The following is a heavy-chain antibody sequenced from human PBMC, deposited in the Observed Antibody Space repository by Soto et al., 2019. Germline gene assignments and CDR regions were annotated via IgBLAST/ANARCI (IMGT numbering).Heavy chain of an antibody. Sequence: PSETLSLTCAVYGGSFSGYYWSWIRQPPGKGLEWIGEINHSGSTNYNPSLKSRVTISVDTSKNQFSLKLSSVTAADTAVYYCARVTSCSSTSCYVRDGRTVGYYYYMDVWGKGTTVTVSS. V-gene: IGHV4-34*01. CDR3: ARVTSCSSTSCYVRDGRTVGYYYYMDV. D-gene: IGHD2-2*01. CDR2: INHSGST. CDR1: GGSFSGYY. J-gene: IGHJ6*03.